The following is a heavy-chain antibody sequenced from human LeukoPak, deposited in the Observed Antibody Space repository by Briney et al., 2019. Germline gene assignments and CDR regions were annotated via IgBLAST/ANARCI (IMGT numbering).Heavy chain of an antibody. D-gene: IGHD2-15*01. J-gene: IGHJ6*02. V-gene: IGHV3-74*01. CDR2: ISTDGYTT. CDR1: GLAFSAYK. Sequence: GGSLRLSCAASGLAFSAYKMHWVRQAPRKGLVWVSRISTDGYTTDYADFVQGRFTASRDNTKNTWSLEMNSLRAEDTAVYFCARGGGLDVWGQGATVTVSS. CDR3: ARGGGLDV.